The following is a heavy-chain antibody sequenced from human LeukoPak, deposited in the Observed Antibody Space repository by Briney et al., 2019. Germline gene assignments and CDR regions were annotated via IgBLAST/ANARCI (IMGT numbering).Heavy chain of an antibody. D-gene: IGHD1-26*01. J-gene: IGHJ3*02. Sequence: SETLSLTCTVSGGSISSSTYYWGWIRQPPGKGLEWIGNIYYSGSRHYNPSLKSRVIMSVDTSKNQFSLKLSSVTAADTAVYYCARDPVLVGATPWDAFDIWGQGTMVTVSS. CDR3: ARDPVLVGATPWDAFDI. CDR2: IYYSGSR. CDR1: GGSISSSTYY. V-gene: IGHV4-39*07.